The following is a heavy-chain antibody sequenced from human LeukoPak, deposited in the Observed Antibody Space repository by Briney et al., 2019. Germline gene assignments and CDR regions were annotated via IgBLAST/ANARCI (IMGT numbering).Heavy chain of an antibody. CDR2: INPNSGDT. V-gene: IGHV1-2*02. Sequence: ASVEVSCTASGYAFNSFYIHWVRQAPGQGPEWMGWINPNSGDTKYAQKFQGRVTMTRDTSISTFYMELRRLRSDDTAVYYCARVSDLVVVPAAFYFDYWGQGTLVTVSS. CDR1: GYAFNSFY. J-gene: IGHJ4*02. D-gene: IGHD2-2*01. CDR3: ARVSDLVVVPAAFYFDY.